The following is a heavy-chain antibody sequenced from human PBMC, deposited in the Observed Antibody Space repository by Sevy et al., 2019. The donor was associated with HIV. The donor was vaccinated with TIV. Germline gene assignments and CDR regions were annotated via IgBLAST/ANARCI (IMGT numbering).Heavy chain of an antibody. CDR3: ARSMEQQLDAFDI. J-gene: IGHJ3*02. Sequence: TLSLTCTVSGASIRDSSYYWAWIRQPPGKGLEWIGNIYSYGATYYNSSLKSRVTISVDTSKNQFSLSLTSVTAADTAIYFCARSMEQQLDAFDIWGQGTMVTVSS. D-gene: IGHD6-13*01. CDR2: IYSYGAT. CDR1: GASIRDSSYY. V-gene: IGHV4-39*01.